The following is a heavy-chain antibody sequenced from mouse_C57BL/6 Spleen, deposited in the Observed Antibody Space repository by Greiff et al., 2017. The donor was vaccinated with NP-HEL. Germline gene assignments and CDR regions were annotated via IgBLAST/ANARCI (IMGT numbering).Heavy chain of an antibody. D-gene: IGHD1-1*01. J-gene: IGHJ2*01. CDR3: ARPIYYYGSRSLPFDY. Sequence: EVQGVESGGGLVQPGGSLKLSCAASGFTFSDYYMYWVRQTPEKRLEWVAYISNGGGSTYYPDTVKGRFTISRDNAKNTLYLQMSRLKSEDTAMYYCARPIYYYGSRSLPFDYWGQGTTLTVSS. CDR1: GFTFSDYY. V-gene: IGHV5-12*01. CDR2: ISNGGGST.